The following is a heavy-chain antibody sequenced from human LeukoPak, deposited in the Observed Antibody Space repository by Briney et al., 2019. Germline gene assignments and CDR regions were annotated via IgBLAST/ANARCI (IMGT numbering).Heavy chain of an antibody. D-gene: IGHD2-15*01. Sequence: GGSLRLSCVASGFTFSSYWMHWVRQALRKGVEWVSRIDFETDTTTYAGSVKGRFTISRDNTKNTLYLQMDSLRDEDAAVYYCVRAGSGFDYWGQGTLVTVTS. J-gene: IGHJ4*02. CDR3: VRAGSGFDY. CDR1: GFTFSSYW. CDR2: IDFETDTT. V-gene: IGHV3-74*01.